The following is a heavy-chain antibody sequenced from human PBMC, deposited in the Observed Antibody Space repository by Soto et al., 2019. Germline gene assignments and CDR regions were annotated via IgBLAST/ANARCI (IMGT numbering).Heavy chain of an antibody. Sequence: SETLSLTCTVSAGSITTSYWSWIRQPLGKALEWIGYISYRGSTNYNPSLKSRLTISIDTSKSQISLKLTSMTTADTAVYYCASSGIIGREVNTWFDPWGQGTLVTVSS. V-gene: IGHV4-59*01. J-gene: IGHJ5*02. CDR3: ASSGIIGREVNTWFDP. CDR2: ISYRGST. CDR1: AGSITTSY. D-gene: IGHD3-10*01.